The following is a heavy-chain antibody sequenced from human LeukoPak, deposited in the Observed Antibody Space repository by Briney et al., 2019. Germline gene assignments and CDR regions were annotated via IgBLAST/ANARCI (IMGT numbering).Heavy chain of an antibody. J-gene: IGHJ4*02. D-gene: IGHD2-15*01. CDR1: GGSISSSSYY. V-gene: IGHV4-39*07. CDR3: ARAGVKEQRLVVAFDY. CDR2: IYYSGTT. Sequence: SETLSLTCTVSGGSISSSSYYWGWIRQPPGKGLEWIGSIYYSGTTYCNPSLKSRVTISVDTSKNQFSLKLSSVTAADTAVYYCARAGVKEQRLVVAFDYWGQGTLVTVSS.